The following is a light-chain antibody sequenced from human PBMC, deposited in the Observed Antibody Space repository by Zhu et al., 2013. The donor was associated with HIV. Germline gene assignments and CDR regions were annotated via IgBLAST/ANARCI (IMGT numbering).Light chain of an antibody. CDR2: DVS. J-gene: IGLJ1*01. CDR1: SSDIGGYNY. Sequence: QSALTQPASVSGSPGQSITISCIGTSSDIGGYNYVSWYQQYPGKAPKLMIYDVSNRPSGVSNRFSGSKSGNTASLTISGLQAEDEADYHCSSYTSSTIYVFGTGTKVT. V-gene: IGLV2-14*01. CDR3: SSYTSSTIYV.